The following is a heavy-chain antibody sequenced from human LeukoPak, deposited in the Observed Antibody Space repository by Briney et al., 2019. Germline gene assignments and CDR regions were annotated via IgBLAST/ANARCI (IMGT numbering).Heavy chain of an antibody. V-gene: IGHV4-59*01. Sequence: SETLSLTCTVSGGSISSYYWSWIRQPPGKGLEWIGYIYYSGSTNYNPSLKSRDTISVDTSKNQFSLKLSSVTAADTAVYYRARNIATAGTGFDYWGQGTLVTVSS. CDR1: GGSISSYY. J-gene: IGHJ4*02. CDR2: IYYSGST. CDR3: ARNIATAGTGFDY. D-gene: IGHD6-13*01.